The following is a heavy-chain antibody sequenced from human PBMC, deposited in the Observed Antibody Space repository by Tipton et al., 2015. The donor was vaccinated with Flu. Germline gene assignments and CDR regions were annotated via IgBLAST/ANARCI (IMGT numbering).Heavy chain of an antibody. CDR1: GGTFSSYA. D-gene: IGHD2-2*01. CDR2: IIPNSGGT. J-gene: IGHJ6*03. CDR3: ATGGVVPAAMDYYYYMDV. Sequence: QLVQSGPEVKKPGSSVKVSCKASGGTFSSYAISWVRQAPGQGLEWMGGIIPNSGGTNYAQKFQGRVTMTRDTSISTAYMELSRLRSDDTAVYYCATGGVVPAAMDYYYYMDVWGKGTTVTVSS. V-gene: IGHV1-2*02.